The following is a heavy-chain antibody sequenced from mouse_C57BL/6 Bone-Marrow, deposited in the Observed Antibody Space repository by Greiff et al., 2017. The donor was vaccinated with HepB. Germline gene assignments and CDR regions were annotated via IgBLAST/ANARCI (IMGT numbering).Heavy chain of an antibody. CDR1: GFSFNTYA. V-gene: IGHV10-1*01. CDR2: IRSKSNNYAT. Sequence: EVQLVESGGGLVQPKGSLKLSCAASGFSFNTYAMNWVRQAPGKGLEWVARIRSKSNNYATYYADSVKDRFTISRDDSESMLSLQMNNLKTEDTAMYYCVRQGGLDWYFDVWGTGTTVTVSS. CDR3: VRQGGLDWYFDV. D-gene: IGHD3-3*01. J-gene: IGHJ1*03.